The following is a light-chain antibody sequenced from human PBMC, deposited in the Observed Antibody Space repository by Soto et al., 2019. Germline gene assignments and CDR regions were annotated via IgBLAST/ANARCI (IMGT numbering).Light chain of an antibody. J-gene: IGLJ2*01. CDR1: SSDIGGYSY. CDR2: EVR. V-gene: IGLV2-23*02. CDR3: CSYAGSSTLV. Sequence: QSALTQPASVSGSLGQSITLSCTGTSSDIGGYSYVSWYQQSPGKAPQLIIFEVRDRPLGVSDRFSGSKSGNTASLTISGLRAEDEADYYCCSYAGSSTLVFGGGTKLTVL.